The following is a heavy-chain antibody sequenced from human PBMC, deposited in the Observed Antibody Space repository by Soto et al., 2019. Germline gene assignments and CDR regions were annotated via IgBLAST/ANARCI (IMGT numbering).Heavy chain of an antibody. Sequence: QIQLLQSGAEVKKPGASVKVTCKASGYTFRNFGISWVRQAPGQGLEWMGWIRAYNANANYAQKFQGRLTMTADTSTSTAYTELRSLRSDDTAVYYCARENSYVDYWGQGHLVTVSA. CDR3: ARENSYVDY. J-gene: IGHJ4*02. CDR2: IRAYNANA. CDR1: GYTFRNFG. V-gene: IGHV1-18*01.